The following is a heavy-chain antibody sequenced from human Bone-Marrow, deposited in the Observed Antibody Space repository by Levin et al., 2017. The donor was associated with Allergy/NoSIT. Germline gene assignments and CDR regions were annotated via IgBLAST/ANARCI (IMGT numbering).Heavy chain of an antibody. Sequence: PGGSLRLSCAASGFIFNDHYMEWVRQAPGKGLEWIGRSRNRANGFTTKYVASVEGRFTISRDDSQNSLYLQMNSLKIEDTAVYYCVRGPGGVTPAGSPNYYYPMDVWGQGTTVTVSS. CDR1: GFIFNDHY. V-gene: IGHV3-72*01. D-gene: IGHD2-2*01. J-gene: IGHJ6*02. CDR2: SRNRANGFTT. CDR3: VRGPGGVTPAGSPNYYYPMDV.